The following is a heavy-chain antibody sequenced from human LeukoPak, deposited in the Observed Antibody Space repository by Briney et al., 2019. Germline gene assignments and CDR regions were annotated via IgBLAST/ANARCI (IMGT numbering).Heavy chain of an antibody. Sequence: GGSLRLSCAASGFTFSSYAMSCVRQAPGKGLEWVAFIRYDGSNKYYADSVKGRFTISRDNSKNTLYLQMNSLRAEDTAVYYCAKIPGGGSYTLSDYWGQGTLVTVSS. CDR3: AKIPGGGSYTLSDY. D-gene: IGHD1-26*01. CDR1: GFTFSSYA. V-gene: IGHV3-30*02. CDR2: IRYDGSNK. J-gene: IGHJ4*02.